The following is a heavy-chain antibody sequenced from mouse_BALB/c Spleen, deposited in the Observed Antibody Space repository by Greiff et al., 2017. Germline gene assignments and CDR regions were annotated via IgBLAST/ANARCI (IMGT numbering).Heavy chain of an antibody. Sequence: QVQLQQSGPGLVAPSQSLSITCTVSGFSLTSYGVHWVRQPPGKGLEWLGVIWAGGSTNYNSDLMSRLSISKDNSKSQVFLKMNSLQTDDTAMYYCAREKYGNYDYAMDYWGQGTSVTVSS. CDR2: IWAGGST. D-gene: IGHD2-10*02. CDR1: GFSLTSYG. J-gene: IGHJ4*01. CDR3: AREKYGNYDYAMDY. V-gene: IGHV2-9*02.